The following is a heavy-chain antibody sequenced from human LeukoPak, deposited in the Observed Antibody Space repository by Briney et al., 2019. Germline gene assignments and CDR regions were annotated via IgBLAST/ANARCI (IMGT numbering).Heavy chain of an antibody. D-gene: IGHD2-2*01. CDR1: GDSLFTDSVA. J-gene: IGHJ4*02. CDR3: ARGKYTSFDN. Sequence: SQTLSLTCAISGDSLFTDSVAWNWIRQSPSRGLEWLGRTYYRSKWSFDYAVSVKSRITINADTSKNQFSLQLNSVTPEDTAMYSCARGKYTSFDNWGQGILVTVSS. V-gene: IGHV6-1*01. CDR2: TYYRSKWSF.